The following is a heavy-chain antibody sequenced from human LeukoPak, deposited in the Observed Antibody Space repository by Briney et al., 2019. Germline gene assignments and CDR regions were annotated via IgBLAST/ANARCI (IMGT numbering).Heavy chain of an antibody. J-gene: IGHJ4*02. CDR3: ASRGPYFDY. CDR1: GGSFSGYY. CDR2: INHSGST. D-gene: IGHD3-16*01. Sequence: SETLSLTCAVYGGSFSGYYWSWIRQPPGKGLEWIGEINHSGSTNYNPSLKSRVTISVDTSKMQFSLKLSSVTAADTAVYYCASRGPYFDYWGQGTLVTVSS. V-gene: IGHV4-34*01.